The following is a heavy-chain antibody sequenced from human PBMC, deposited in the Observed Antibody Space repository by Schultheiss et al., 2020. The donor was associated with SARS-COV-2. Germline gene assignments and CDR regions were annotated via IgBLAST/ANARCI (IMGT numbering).Heavy chain of an antibody. CDR3: ARAGYYYYYGMDV. J-gene: IGHJ6*02. Sequence: GGSLRLSCKGSGYSFTSYWIGWVRQMPGKGLEWMGIIYPGDSDTRYSPSFQGQVTISADKSISTAYLQWSSLKASDTAMYYCARAGYYYYYGMDVWGQGTTVTVSS. D-gene: IGHD6-13*01. V-gene: IGHV5-51*01. CDR1: GYSFTSYW. CDR2: IYPGDSDT.